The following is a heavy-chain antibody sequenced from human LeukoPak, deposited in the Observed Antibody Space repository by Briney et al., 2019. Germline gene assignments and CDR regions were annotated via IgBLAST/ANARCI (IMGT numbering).Heavy chain of an antibody. CDR3: ASDQGPRELPGAFDI. V-gene: IGHV3-23*01. J-gene: IGHJ3*02. D-gene: IGHD1-26*01. CDR1: GFTFSSYA. Sequence: GGSLRLSCAASGFTFSSYAMSWVRQAPGKGLEWVSAISGSGGSTYYADSVKGRFTISRDNSKNTLYLQMNSLRAEDTAVYYCASDQGPRELPGAFDIWGQGTMVTVSS. CDR2: ISGSGGST.